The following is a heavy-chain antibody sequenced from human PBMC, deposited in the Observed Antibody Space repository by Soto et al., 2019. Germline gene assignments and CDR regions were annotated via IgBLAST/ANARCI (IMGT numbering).Heavy chain of an antibody. CDR3: AKQLRHFWSAYQD. J-gene: IGHJ4*02. V-gene: IGHV3-23*01. CDR1: GFTFSSYA. D-gene: IGHD3-3*02. Sequence: EVHLLESGGGLIQPGGSLRLSCAASGFTFSSYAMSWVRQAPGKGLEWVSTISGSGENTYYADSVKGRFTISGDNYKNMLHLQRNSLRAEETAVYYCAKQLRHFWSAYQDWGQGTLVTVSS. CDR2: ISGSGENT.